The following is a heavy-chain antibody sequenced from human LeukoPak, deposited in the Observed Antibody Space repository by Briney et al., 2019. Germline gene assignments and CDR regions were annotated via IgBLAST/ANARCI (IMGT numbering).Heavy chain of an antibody. D-gene: IGHD5-18*01. J-gene: IGHJ2*01. Sequence: PSQTLSLTCTVSLGSISSGGYYWSWIRQHPGKGLEWIGYIYYSGSTYYNPSLKSRVTISVDTSKNQFSLKLSSVTAADTAVYYCARGGYSYGSQEMGWYFDLWGRGTLVTVSS. CDR3: ARGGYSYGSQEMGWYFDL. CDR1: LGSISSGGYY. CDR2: IYYSGST. V-gene: IGHV4-31*03.